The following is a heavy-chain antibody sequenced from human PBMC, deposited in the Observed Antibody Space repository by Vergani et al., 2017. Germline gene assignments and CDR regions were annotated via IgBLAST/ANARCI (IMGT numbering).Heavy chain of an antibody. J-gene: IGHJ4*02. CDR2: IIPIFDTA. V-gene: IGHV1-69*01. CDR3: ARGGSSGWPPNYFDY. CDR1: GGTFSTHA. D-gene: IGHD6-19*01. Sequence: QVQLVQSGADVKKPGSSVTVSCKASGGTFSTHAINWVRKAPRQGLEWMGGIIPIFDTANSAQKFQGRVTITADESTSTAYMELSSLKSDDTAVYYCARGGSSGWPPNYFDYWGQGTLVTVSS.